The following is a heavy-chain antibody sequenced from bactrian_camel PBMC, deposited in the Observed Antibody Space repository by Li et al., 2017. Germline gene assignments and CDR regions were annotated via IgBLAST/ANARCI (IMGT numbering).Heavy chain of an antibody. D-gene: IGHD2*01. J-gene: IGHJ4*01. Sequence: HVQLVESGGGSVQAGGSLNLSCKASEYTYSTRYMAWFRQAPGEEREGVAAIDSDSITTVYADSVKGRFTISKDNAKDTLYLQMDSLKPEDTAMYFCGTDCADIVIVTTAINPLYTYEGQGTQVTVS. V-gene: IGHV3S26*01. CDR2: IDSDSITT. CDR1: EYTYSTRY.